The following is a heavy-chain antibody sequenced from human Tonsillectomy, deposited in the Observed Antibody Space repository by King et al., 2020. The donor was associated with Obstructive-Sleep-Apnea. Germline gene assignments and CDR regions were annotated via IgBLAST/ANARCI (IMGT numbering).Heavy chain of an antibody. Sequence: QLQESGPGLVKPSGTLSLTCAVSGASISNSYWWSWVRQPPGKGLEWIGEIYHSGSTNYNPSLKSRVTISVDKSKKQFSLKLSSVTAADTAVYYCARTTYGDYALDYWGQGTLVTVSS. CDR3: ARTTYGDYALDY. V-gene: IGHV4-4*02. J-gene: IGHJ4*02. D-gene: IGHD4-17*01. CDR1: GASISNSYW. CDR2: IYHSGST.